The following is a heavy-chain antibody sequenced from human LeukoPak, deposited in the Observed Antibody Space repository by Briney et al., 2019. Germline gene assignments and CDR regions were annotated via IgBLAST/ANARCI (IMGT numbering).Heavy chain of an antibody. CDR1: GFTVSSNY. Sequence: GSLRLSCAASGFTVSSNYMSWVRQAPGKGLEWVSVIYSGGSTYYADSVKGRFTISRDNSKNTLYLQMNSLRAEDTAVYYCAKDHYYDSSGYELGDYWGQGTLVTVSS. V-gene: IGHV3-53*05. CDR3: AKDHYYDSSGYELGDY. J-gene: IGHJ4*02. CDR2: IYSGGST. D-gene: IGHD3-22*01.